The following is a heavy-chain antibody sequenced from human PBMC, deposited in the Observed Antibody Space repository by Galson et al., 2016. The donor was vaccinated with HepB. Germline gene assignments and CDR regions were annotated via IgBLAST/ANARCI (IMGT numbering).Heavy chain of an antibody. CDR3: ARGNYSAFDI. V-gene: IGHV4-39*07. Sequence: SETLSLTCAVSSGSISSSTYYWGWIRQPPGKGLEWIGSIFYSGITYYNPSLTSRVTISLDTSKNQVSLRLSSVTAADTALYYCARGNYSAFDIWGQGTMVTVSS. CDR2: IFYSGIT. J-gene: IGHJ3*02. CDR1: SGSISSSTYY. D-gene: IGHD3-10*01.